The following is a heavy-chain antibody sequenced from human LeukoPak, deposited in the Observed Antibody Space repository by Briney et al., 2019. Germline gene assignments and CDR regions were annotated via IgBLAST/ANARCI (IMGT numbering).Heavy chain of an antibody. Sequence: SETLSLTCAVYGGPFRGFFWSWIRQAPGKGLEWIGEVSHSGSSNYNPSLKSRINISLDTSKSQFSLRLTSVTAADTAVYYCARGIFYGGRNQYIWLDLWGQGTLVTVSS. CDR2: VSHSGSS. D-gene: IGHD4-23*01. CDR3: ARGIFYGGRNQYIWLDL. CDR1: GGPFRGFF. J-gene: IGHJ5*02. V-gene: IGHV4-34*01.